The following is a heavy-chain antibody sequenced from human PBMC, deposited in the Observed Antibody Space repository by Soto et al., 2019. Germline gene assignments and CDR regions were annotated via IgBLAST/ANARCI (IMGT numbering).Heavy chain of an antibody. D-gene: IGHD6-19*01. CDR2: ISYDGSNK. J-gene: IGHJ6*02. CDR3: ERGTGAYSSACLCPGAV. CDR1: GFTFSTYA. V-gene: IGHV3-30-3*01. Sequence: PGGSLRLSCGASGFTFSTYAMHWVRQAPGKGLEWVAIISYDGSNKYYADSVKGRFTISRDNSENTLYLQMNSLRADDTAVYYCERGTGAYSSACLCPGAVWRQGTTVTVSS.